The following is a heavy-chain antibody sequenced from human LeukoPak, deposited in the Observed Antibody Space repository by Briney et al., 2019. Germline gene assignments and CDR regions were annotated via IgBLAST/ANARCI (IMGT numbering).Heavy chain of an antibody. V-gene: IGHV4-39*01. CDR3: ARHEAPAATNWFDP. CDR1: GGSISSSSYY. J-gene: IGHJ5*02. D-gene: IGHD2-2*01. CDR2: IYYSGST. Sequence: SETLSLTCTVSGGSISSSSYYWGWLRQPPGKGLEWIGSIYYSGSTYYNPSLKSRVTISVDTSKNQFSLKLSSVTAADTAVYYCARHEAPAATNWFDPWGQGTLVTVSS.